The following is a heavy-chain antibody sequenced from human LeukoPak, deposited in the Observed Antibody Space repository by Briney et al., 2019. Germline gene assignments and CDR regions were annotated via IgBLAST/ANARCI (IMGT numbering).Heavy chain of an antibody. Sequence: GGSLRLSCAASGFTFISYAMHWVRQAPGKGLEWVAVISYDGSNKYYADSVKGRFTISRDNSKNTLYLQMNSLRAEDTAVYYCASSAGAVVTASHFDYWGQGTLVTVSS. CDR3: ASSAGAVVTASHFDY. J-gene: IGHJ4*02. D-gene: IGHD2-21*02. CDR1: GFTFISYA. CDR2: ISYDGSNK. V-gene: IGHV3-30-3*01.